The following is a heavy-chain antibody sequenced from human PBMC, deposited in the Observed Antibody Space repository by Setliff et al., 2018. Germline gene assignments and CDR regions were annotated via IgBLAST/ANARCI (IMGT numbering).Heavy chain of an antibody. D-gene: IGHD3-22*01. CDR1: GGSFSGFY. Sequence: PSETLSLTCAVYGGSFSGFYWPWIRQSPGKGLEWIGEINHSGGTDYNPSLKSRVTISLDMSKNQFSLKLSSVTAADTAVYYCARGSYFDSSGYSPDYFDYWGQGTLVTVSS. V-gene: IGHV4-34*01. J-gene: IGHJ4*02. CDR2: INHSGGT. CDR3: ARGSYFDSSGYSPDYFDY.